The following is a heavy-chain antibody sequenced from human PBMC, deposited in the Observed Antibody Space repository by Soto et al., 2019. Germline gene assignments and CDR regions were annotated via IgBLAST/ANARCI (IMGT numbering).Heavy chain of an antibody. CDR3: ATYCNAGSCYGAFDY. V-gene: IGHV1-3*01. D-gene: IGHD2-15*01. CDR2: INAGNGNT. CDR1: GYTFTSYA. Sequence: ASVKVSCKASGYTFTSYAMHWVRQAPGQRLEWMGWINAGNGNTKYSQKFQGRVTITRDTSASTAYMELSSLRSEDTAVYYCATYCNAGSCYGAFDYWGQGTMVTVSS. J-gene: IGHJ4*02.